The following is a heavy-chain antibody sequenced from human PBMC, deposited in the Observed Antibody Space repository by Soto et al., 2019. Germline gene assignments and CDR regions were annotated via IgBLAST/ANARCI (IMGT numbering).Heavy chain of an antibody. D-gene: IGHD3-10*01. CDR1: GFSLSTRGGG. CDR3: ARSQITMVRGVRTDAFDL. CDR2: IYWDDDK. V-gene: IGHV2-5*02. Sequence: QITLKESGPTLVKPTQTLTLTCTCSGFSLSTRGGGVGWIRQPPGKALEWLTLIYWDDDKHYSPSLDSRLSSIKDTSKNQVVLIMTNMDPVDTATYYCARSQITMVRGVRTDAFDLWGQGTMVTVSS. J-gene: IGHJ3*01.